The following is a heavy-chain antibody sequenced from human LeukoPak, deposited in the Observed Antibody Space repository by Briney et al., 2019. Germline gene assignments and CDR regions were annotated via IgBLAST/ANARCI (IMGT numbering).Heavy chain of an antibody. Sequence: SETLSLTCTVSGGSVSSGSYYWSWIRQPPGKGLEWIGYIYYSGSTNYNPSLKSRVTISVDTSKNQFSLKLSSVTAADTAVYYCARDMGDGYNWLDYWGQGTLVTVSS. D-gene: IGHD5-24*01. CDR2: IYYSGST. CDR1: GGSVSSGSYY. V-gene: IGHV4-61*01. J-gene: IGHJ4*02. CDR3: ARDMGDGYNWLDY.